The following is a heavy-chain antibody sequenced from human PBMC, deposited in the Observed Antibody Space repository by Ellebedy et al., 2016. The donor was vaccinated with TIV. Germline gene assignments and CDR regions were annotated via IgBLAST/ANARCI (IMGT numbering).Heavy chain of an antibody. V-gene: IGHV4-61*01. CDR3: ARDYLPLYGMDV. CDR2: IYYSGST. J-gene: IGHJ6*02. Sequence: GSLRLXXTVSGYSISSGYYWSWIRQPPGKGLEWIGYIYYSGSTNYNPSLKSRVTISVDTSKNQFSLKLSSVTAADTAVYYCARDYLPLYGMDVWGQGTTVTVSS. CDR1: GYSISSGYY. D-gene: IGHD3-16*02.